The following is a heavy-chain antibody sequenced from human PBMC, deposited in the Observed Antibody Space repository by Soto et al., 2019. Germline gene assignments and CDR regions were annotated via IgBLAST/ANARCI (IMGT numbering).Heavy chain of an antibody. J-gene: IGHJ5*02. D-gene: IGHD1-26*01. CDR2: ISYDGSNK. CDR3: ASGLHAEPIRFRLWFDP. V-gene: IGHV3-30-3*01. CDR1: GFTFSSYA. Sequence: QVQLVESGGGVVQPGRSLRLSCAASGFTFSSYAMHWVRQAPGKGLEWVAVISYDGSNKYYADSVKGRFTIPRDNSKNPLYLQMNSLRAEDTAVYYCASGLHAEPIRFRLWFDPWGQGTLVTVSS.